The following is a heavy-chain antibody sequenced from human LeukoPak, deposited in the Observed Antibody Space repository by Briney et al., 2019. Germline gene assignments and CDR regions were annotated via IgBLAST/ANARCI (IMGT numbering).Heavy chain of an antibody. D-gene: IGHD2-15*01. Sequence: SETLSLTCTVSGSSISSYYWSWIRQPPGKGLEWIGYIYYSGSTNYNPSLKSRVTISVDTSKNQFSLKLSSVTAADTAVYYCARSECSGGSCYSDYWGQGTLVTVSS. V-gene: IGHV4-59*01. CDR1: GSSISSYY. J-gene: IGHJ4*02. CDR2: IYYSGST. CDR3: ARSECSGGSCYSDY.